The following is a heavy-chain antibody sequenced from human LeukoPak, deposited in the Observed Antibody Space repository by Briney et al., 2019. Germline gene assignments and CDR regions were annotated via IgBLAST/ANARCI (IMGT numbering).Heavy chain of an antibody. J-gene: IGHJ4*02. Sequence: ASVKVSCKASGYTFTNYGITWVRQASGQGIEWMGWISAYTGKTNSAQKLQGRVTMTRDTSINTAYMEVSRLRSDDTAVYYCVRDQRGSHFDYWGQGTLVTVSS. CDR1: GYTFTNYG. CDR3: VRDQRGSHFDY. V-gene: IGHV1-18*01. CDR2: ISAYTGKT. D-gene: IGHD1-26*01.